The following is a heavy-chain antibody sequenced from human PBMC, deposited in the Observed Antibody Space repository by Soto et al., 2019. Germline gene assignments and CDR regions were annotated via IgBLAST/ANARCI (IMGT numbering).Heavy chain of an antibody. J-gene: IGHJ4*02. D-gene: IGHD4-4*01. V-gene: IGHV3-7*03. Sequence: EVQLLGSGGGLVQPGGSLRLSCVGSGFPFSTYWMNWVRQAPGKGLEWVANINPDGNVGTYVDSVRGRFTTSRDNAKNSLYLQMNNRRADDTAVYFCAGWGGHDYNYWGQGIMVTVSS. CDR3: AGWGGHDYNY. CDR1: GFPFSTYW. CDR2: INPDGNVG.